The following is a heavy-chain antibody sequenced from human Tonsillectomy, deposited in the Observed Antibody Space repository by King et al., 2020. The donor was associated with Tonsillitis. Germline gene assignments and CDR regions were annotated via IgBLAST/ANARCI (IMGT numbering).Heavy chain of an antibody. J-gene: IGHJ4*02. V-gene: IGHV4-30-4*01. Sequence: VQLQESGPGMVKPSQTLSLTCTVSGGSISSGDYYWSWIRQPPGKGLEWIGYIYYSGSTYYNPSLKSRVTISVDTSKNQFSLKLSSVTAADTAVYYCAGGWGLIVGATRFDYWGQGTLVTVSS. CDR3: AGGWGLIVGATRFDY. CDR2: IYYSGST. CDR1: GGSISSGDYY. D-gene: IGHD1-26*01.